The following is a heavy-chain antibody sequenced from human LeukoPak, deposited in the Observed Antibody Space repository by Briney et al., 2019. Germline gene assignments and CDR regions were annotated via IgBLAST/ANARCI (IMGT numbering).Heavy chain of an antibody. J-gene: IGHJ4*02. CDR3: TRRLMTTVNDY. Sequence: PGGSLRLSCAGSGFTFSGSAMHWVRQSPGKGREGVGRIRSKANDHATAYAASVRGRFTISRDDSENTAYLQMNSLKTEDTAIYYCTRRLMTTVNDYWGQGTLVTVSS. D-gene: IGHD4-17*01. CDR1: GFTFSGSA. CDR2: IRSKANDHAT. V-gene: IGHV3-73*01.